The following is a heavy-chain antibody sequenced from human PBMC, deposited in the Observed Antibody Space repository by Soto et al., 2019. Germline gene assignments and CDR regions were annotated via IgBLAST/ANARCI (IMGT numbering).Heavy chain of an antibody. Sequence: GGSLRLSCAASGFSFSTYALSWVRQAPGKGLDWVSVISGSGGSTDYAGSVKGRFTISRDNSKNALYLQMNSLRAEDTALYYCAKVGGSGWFDAFDIWGQGTMVTVSS. CDR1: GFSFSTYA. J-gene: IGHJ3*02. CDR3: AKVGGSGWFDAFDI. V-gene: IGHV3-23*01. CDR2: ISGSGGST. D-gene: IGHD6-19*01.